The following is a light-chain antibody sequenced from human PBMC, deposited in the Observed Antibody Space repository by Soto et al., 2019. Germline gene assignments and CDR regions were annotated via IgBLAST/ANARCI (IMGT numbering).Light chain of an antibody. J-gene: IGKJ1*01. CDR3: QQYNNWPPRT. Sequence: EIVMTQSPATLSVSPGERATLSCRASQSVSSNLAWYQQKPGQAPRLLIYGASTRATGIAARFSGSGSGTEFTLTISSLQSEDFAVYYCQQYNNWPPRTFGQGTKVDIK. V-gene: IGKV3-15*01. CDR2: GAS. CDR1: QSVSSN.